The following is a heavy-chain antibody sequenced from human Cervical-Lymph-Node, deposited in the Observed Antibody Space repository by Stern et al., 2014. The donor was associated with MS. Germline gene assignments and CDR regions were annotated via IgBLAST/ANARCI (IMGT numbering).Heavy chain of an antibody. Sequence: QLVQSGAEIRKPGASVKISCEASGYTFTTYYIHWVRQAPGQGLEWVALFNPSGGKSPSAQSSQGRVTVPGDTSTSTVSLELTGLTSEDTAVYYCARVLSLATSDSWGQGTLVTVSS. V-gene: IGHV1-46*01. CDR3: ARVLSLATSDS. D-gene: IGHD1-1*01. CDR2: FNPSGGKS. J-gene: IGHJ4*02. CDR1: GYTFTTYY.